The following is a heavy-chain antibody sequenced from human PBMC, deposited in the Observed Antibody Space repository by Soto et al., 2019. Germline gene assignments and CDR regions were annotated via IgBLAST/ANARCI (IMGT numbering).Heavy chain of an antibody. D-gene: IGHD6-13*01. CDR3: ARVSIGSRWYGMAV. J-gene: IGHJ6*02. Sequence: QVQLVQSGAEVREPGASVKIPCRTSGYTFTTSAIHWVRLAPGRRPEWLGWVNAANGNPKYSEMLQFRVDVTRDTSASTTYMVLSSLSCHDTAYYYCARVSIGSRWYGMAVWGQGTPVTVCS. CDR1: GYTFTTSA. V-gene: IGHV1-3*01. CDR2: VNAANGNP.